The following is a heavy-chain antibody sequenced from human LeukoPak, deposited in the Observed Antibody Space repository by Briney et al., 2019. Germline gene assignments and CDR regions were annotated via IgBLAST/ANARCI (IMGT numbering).Heavy chain of an antibody. D-gene: IGHD6-6*01. J-gene: IGHJ6*03. V-gene: IGHV1-69*13. Sequence: SVKVSCKASGGTFSSYAISWVRQAPGQGLEWMGGIIPIFGTANYAQKFQGRVTITADESTSTAYMELSSLRSEDTAVYYCASIAARRYYYMDVWGKGTTVTVSS. CDR1: GGTFSSYA. CDR3: ASIAARRYYYMDV. CDR2: IIPIFGTA.